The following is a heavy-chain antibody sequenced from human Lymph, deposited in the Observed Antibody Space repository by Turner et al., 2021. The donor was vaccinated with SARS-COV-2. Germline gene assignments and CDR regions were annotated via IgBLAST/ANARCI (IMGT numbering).Heavy chain of an antibody. D-gene: IGHD1-26*01. CDR2: LWYDGSNK. Sequence: QVQLVESGGGVVQPGWSLRLSCAASGFTFSSHGMHWVRQAPGKGVEWVAVLWYDGSNKYHADAVKGRFTISRDNSKNTLYLQMNSLGAEDTAVYYCAREGVVGATSGLDYWGQGTLVTVSS. V-gene: IGHV3-33*01. CDR1: GFTFSSHG. CDR3: AREGVVGATSGLDY. J-gene: IGHJ4*02.